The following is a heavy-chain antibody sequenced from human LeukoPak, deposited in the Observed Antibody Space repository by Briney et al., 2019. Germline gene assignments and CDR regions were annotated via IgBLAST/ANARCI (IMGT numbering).Heavy chain of an antibody. CDR1: GFTFSSYA. CDR3: ARAIPFDP. Sequence: GGSLRLSCAASGFTFSSYAMSWVRQAPGKGLEWVSVIYSGGSTYYADSVKGRFTISRDNSKNTLYLQMNSLRAEDTAVYYCARAIPFDPWGQGTLVTVSS. D-gene: IGHD2-21*01. J-gene: IGHJ5*02. CDR2: IYSGGST. V-gene: IGHV3-53*01.